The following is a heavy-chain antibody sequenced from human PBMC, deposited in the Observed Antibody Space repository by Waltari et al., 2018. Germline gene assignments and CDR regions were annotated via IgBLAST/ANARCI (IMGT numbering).Heavy chain of an antibody. CDR1: GFTFSSYG. J-gene: IGHJ4*02. D-gene: IGHD2-15*01. CDR2: IRYDGSNK. Sequence: QVQLVESGGGVVQPGGSLRLSCAASGFTFSSYGLHWVRQAPGKGLEWVAFIRYDGSNKYYADSVKGRFTISRDNSKNTLYLQMNSLRAEDTAVYYCARAWSHPVVTLFGYWGQGTLVTVSS. V-gene: IGHV3-30*02. CDR3: ARAWSHPVVTLFGY.